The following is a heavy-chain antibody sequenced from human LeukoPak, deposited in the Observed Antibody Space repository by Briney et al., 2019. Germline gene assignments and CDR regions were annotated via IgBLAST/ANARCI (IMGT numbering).Heavy chain of an antibody. V-gene: IGHV3-23*01. CDR1: GFTFSSYA. J-gene: IGHJ4*02. CDR3: AKDREPGFTIFGGYFDY. CDR2: ISGSGGST. D-gene: IGHD3-3*01. Sequence: GGSLRLSCAASGFTFSSYAMSWVRQAPGKGLEWVSAISGSGGSTYYADSVKGRFTISRDNSKNTLYLQMNSLRAEDTAVYYCAKDREPGFTIFGGYFDYWGQGTLVTVSS.